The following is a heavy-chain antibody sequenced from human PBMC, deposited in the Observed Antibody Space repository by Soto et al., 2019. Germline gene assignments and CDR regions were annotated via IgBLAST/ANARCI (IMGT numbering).Heavy chain of an antibody. Sequence: PGGSLRLSCAASGFTFSSYWMHWVRQAPGKGLVWVSRINSDGSSTSYADSVKGRFTISRDNAKNTLYLQMNSLRAEDTAVYYCARGYCSSTSCPRGSNWFDPWGQGTLVTVSS. CDR1: GFTFSSYW. V-gene: IGHV3-74*01. J-gene: IGHJ5*02. D-gene: IGHD2-2*01. CDR2: INSDGSST. CDR3: ARGYCSSTSCPRGSNWFDP.